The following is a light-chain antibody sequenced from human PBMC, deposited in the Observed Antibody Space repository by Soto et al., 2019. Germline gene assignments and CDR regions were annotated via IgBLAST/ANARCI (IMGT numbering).Light chain of an antibody. J-gene: IGKJ1*01. CDR2: ATS. Sequence: EIVLTQSPGTLSSSPGERATLSCRPSQRIDNRYFACYQHKPGQAPRLLIYATSSRAPGIPDRFGGSGSGTDFTLTINRLEPEDFAVYYCQQYFASSWTFGQGTKVDIK. CDR3: QQYFASSWT. CDR1: QRIDNRY. V-gene: IGKV3-20*01.